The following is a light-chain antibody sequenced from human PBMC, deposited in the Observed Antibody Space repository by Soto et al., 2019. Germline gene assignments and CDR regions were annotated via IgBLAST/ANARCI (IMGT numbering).Light chain of an antibody. Sequence: QSALTQPASLSGSPGQSITISFTGTSSDVGGYDFVSWYQQHPGKAPKLLIYEVSNRPSGISNRFSGSKSGNTASLTVSGLQAEDEADYYCSSYTTSGTLVFGTGTKVTVL. CDR1: SSDVGGYDF. CDR2: EVS. V-gene: IGLV2-14*01. CDR3: SSYTTSGTLV. J-gene: IGLJ1*01.